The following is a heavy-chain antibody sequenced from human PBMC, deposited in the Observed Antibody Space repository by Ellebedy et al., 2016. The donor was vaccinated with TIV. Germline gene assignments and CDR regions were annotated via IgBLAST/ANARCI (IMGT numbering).Heavy chain of an antibody. V-gene: IGHV3-21*06. CDR2: ISSTGTFI. CDR1: GFTFSIYA. D-gene: IGHD1-7*01. J-gene: IGHJ4*02. CDR3: ARGAHRTGTTSIDY. Sequence: GESLKISCAASGFTFSIYAMSWVRQAPGKGLEWVSSISSTGTFIYYADSVKGRLTISRDNAKNSLYLQMNSVGTEDTAVYYCARGAHRTGTTSIDYWGQGTLVTVSS.